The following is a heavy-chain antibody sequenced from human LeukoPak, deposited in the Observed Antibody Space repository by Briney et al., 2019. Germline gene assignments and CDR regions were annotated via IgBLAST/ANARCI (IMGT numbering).Heavy chain of an antibody. V-gene: IGHV3-7*01. CDR1: GFTFSGNW. J-gene: IGHJ4*02. Sequence: GGSLRLSCAASGFTFSGNWMSWVRQAPGKGLEWVANIKEDGSEIYYVDSVKGRFTISRDNAKNSLYLQMNSLRAEDTGVYYCARDNVEGYFDYWGQGTLVTVSP. CDR2: IKEDGSEI. D-gene: IGHD2-21*01. CDR3: ARDNVEGYFDY.